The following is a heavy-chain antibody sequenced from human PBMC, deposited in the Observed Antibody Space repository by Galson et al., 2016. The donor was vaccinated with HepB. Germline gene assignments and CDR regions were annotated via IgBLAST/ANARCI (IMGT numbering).Heavy chain of an antibody. J-gene: IGHJ6*02. D-gene: IGHD6-6*01. CDR2: IWYDGSKK. Sequence: SLRLSCAASGFTFSNYGMHWVRQAPGKGLEWVALIWYDGSKKYYAESVKGRLTISRDNSKNTLDLQMNSLRAEDTAVYYCPRYGIPSPQDIGGRLPPPYYYGMDVWGQGTAVTVSS. CDR3: PRYGIPSPQDIGGRLPPPYYYGMDV. CDR1: GFTFSNYG. V-gene: IGHV3-33*01.